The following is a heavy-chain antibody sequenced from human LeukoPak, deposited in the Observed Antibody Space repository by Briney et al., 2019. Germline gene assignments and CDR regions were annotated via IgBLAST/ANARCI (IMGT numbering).Heavy chain of an antibody. CDR3: ARGLRQAGLAPLEF. V-gene: IGHV3-30*02. D-gene: IGHD3-10*01. CDR1: GFSVSLDG. Sequence: GESLRLSCAASGFSVSLDGMHWVRQAPGKGLEWVAFLRSDTNSEHYAVSVKGRFAISRDTSKDTLNLQMRSLRAEDTALYYCARGLRQAGLAPLEFWGQGTQVIVSS. CDR2: LRSDTNSE. J-gene: IGHJ4*02.